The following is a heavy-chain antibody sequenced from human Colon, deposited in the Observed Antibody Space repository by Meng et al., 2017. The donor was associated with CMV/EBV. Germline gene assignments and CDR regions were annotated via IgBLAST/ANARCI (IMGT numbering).Heavy chain of an antibody. D-gene: IGHD3-3*01. CDR3: AKGADYLNFWSGYAY. Sequence: GGSLRLSCAASGFTFSSYGMHWVRQAPGKGLEWVSSIGGGGVNAYYTEAVKGRFTISRDNSRNTLYLELSSLRADDTAVYYCAKGADYLNFWSGYAYWGQGTLVTVSS. V-gene: IGHV3-23*01. J-gene: IGHJ4*02. CDR2: IGGGGVNA. CDR1: GFTFSSYG.